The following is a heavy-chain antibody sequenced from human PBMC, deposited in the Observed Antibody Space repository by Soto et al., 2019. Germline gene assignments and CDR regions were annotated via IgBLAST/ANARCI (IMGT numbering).Heavy chain of an antibody. CDR1: GGSLSGYY. J-gene: IGHJ6*02. Sequence: SSETLSLTCAVYGGSLSGYYWTWIRQPPGKGLEWIGEIYHSGSTNYSPSLKSRLTISVDTSKNQFSLKVSSVTAADTAVYYCASRKSTMIRGVATYGMDVWGQGTTVTVSS. CDR2: IYHSGST. V-gene: IGHV4-34*01. D-gene: IGHD3-10*01. CDR3: ASRKSTMIRGVATYGMDV.